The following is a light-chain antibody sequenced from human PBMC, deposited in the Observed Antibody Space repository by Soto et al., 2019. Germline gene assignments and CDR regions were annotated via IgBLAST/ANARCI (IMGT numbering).Light chain of an antibody. J-gene: IGKJ1*01. Sequence: DIRMTQSPSTLSASVGDRVTITCRASESLSTWLAWFQQKPGKAPKLLIYDASSLESGVPSRFIGSGSGTEFTLTITSLQPDDFATYYCHQYNSYWMFGTGTKVDIK. CDR2: DAS. V-gene: IGKV1-5*01. CDR1: ESLSTW. CDR3: HQYNSYWM.